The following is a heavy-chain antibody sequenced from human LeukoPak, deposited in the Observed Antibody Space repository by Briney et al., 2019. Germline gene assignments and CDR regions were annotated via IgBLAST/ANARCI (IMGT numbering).Heavy chain of an antibody. Sequence: PGGSLRLSCAASGFTFSSYAMQWVRQAPGKGLEWVGVIPYDGSNKYYADSVKGRFTISRDNSKNTLYLQMNSLRAEDTAVYYCARDVLGIAATRDYWGQGTLVTVSS. CDR2: IPYDGSNK. CDR3: ARDVLGIAATRDY. D-gene: IGHD6-13*01. V-gene: IGHV3-30-3*01. J-gene: IGHJ4*02. CDR1: GFTFSSYA.